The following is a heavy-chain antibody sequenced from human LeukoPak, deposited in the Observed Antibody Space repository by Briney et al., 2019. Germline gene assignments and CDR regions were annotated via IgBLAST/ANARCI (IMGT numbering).Heavy chain of an antibody. J-gene: IGHJ5*02. CDR2: IYYSGST. CDR1: GGSISSSSYY. D-gene: IGHD3-16*01. V-gene: IGHV4-39*07. CDR3: ARAVITFGGAPWFDP. Sequence: SETLSLTCTVSGGSISSSSYYWRWIRQPPGKVLEWIGSIYYSGSTYYNPSLKSRVTISVDTSKNQFSLKLSSVTAADTAVYYCARAVITFGGAPWFDPWGQGTLVTVSS.